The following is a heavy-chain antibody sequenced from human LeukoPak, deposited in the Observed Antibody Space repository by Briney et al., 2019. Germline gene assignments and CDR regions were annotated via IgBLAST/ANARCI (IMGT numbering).Heavy chain of an antibody. J-gene: IGHJ3*02. CDR1: GGSFSGYY. CDR2: INHSGST. Sequence: SETLSLTCAVYGGSFSGYYWSWIRQPPGKGLEWIGEINHSGSTNYNPSLKSRVTISVNTSKNQFSLKLSSVTAANTAVYYCARRDKAFDIWGQGTMVTVSS. CDR3: ARRDKAFDI. V-gene: IGHV4-34*01.